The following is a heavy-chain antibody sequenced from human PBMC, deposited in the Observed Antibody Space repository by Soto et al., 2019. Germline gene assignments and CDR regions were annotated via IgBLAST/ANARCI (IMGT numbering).Heavy chain of an antibody. V-gene: IGHV1-3*01. CDR2: INAGNGNT. J-gene: IGHJ4*02. Sequence: QVQLVQSGAEVKKPGASVKVSCKASGYTFTSYAMHWVRQAPGQRLEWMGWINAGNGNTKYSQKFQGRVTITRDTSASTAYMELSSLRSEDTAVYYCARSTYGSGTRRVWFDYWGQGTLVTVSS. D-gene: IGHD3-10*01. CDR1: GYTFTSYA. CDR3: ARSTYGSGTRRVWFDY.